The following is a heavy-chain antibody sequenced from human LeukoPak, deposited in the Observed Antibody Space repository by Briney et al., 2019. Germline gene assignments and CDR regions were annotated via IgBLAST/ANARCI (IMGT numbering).Heavy chain of an antibody. CDR3: ARDAGWGYYDL. CDR1: GFTFSISW. V-gene: IGHV3-7*01. J-gene: IGHJ4*02. CDR2: IDKHGNGK. D-gene: IGHD1-26*01. Sequence: PGGSLRLSCVASGFTFSISWVTWVRQAPGKGLEWVANIDKHGNGKYYVDSVKGRFAISRDYATNSVFLQMNSLRAEDTSVYYCARDAGWGYYDLWDQGTPVTVSS.